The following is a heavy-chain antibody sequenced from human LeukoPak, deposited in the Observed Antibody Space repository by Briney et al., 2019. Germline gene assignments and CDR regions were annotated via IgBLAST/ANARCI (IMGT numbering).Heavy chain of an antibody. CDR3: SRTVNSWFDP. CDR1: GYTFINHY. Sequence: ASVKISCKPSGYTFINHYIHWVRQAPGQGLEWMGVVRPGDGRTSYAQNFQGRVSMTTDTSTSTAYMELRSRRSEDTALYYCSRTVNSWFDPWGQGTPVTVAS. J-gene: IGHJ5*02. V-gene: IGHV1-46*01. D-gene: IGHD4-17*01. CDR2: VRPGDGRT.